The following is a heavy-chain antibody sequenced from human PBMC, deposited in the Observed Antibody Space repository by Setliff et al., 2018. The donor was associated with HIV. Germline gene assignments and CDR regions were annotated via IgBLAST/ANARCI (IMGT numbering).Heavy chain of an antibody. CDR3: AKARSEYQLMPWYYYMDV. V-gene: IGHV3-30*18. CDR1: GFTFSSYG. Sequence: GGSLRLSCVASGFTFSSYGMHWVRQAPGKGLEWVAVMLYDGSDRYYADSVKGRFTISRDNSKKTLYLQMNSLRPEDTAVYHCAKARSEYQLMPWYYYMDVWGQGTTVTVSS. D-gene: IGHD6-6*01. CDR2: MLYDGSDR. J-gene: IGHJ6*03.